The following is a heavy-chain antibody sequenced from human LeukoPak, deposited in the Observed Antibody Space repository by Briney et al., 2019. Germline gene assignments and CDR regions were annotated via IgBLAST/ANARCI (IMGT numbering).Heavy chain of an antibody. Sequence: GGSLRLSCAASGFTFSSYAMNWVRQAPEKGLEWVSYISSRSDSENYADSVKGRFTISRDNIRNLLYLQMNSLRAEDTAVYFCARDSTRILGLFDYWGQGTLVTISS. J-gene: IGHJ4*02. D-gene: IGHD2/OR15-2a*01. CDR1: GFTFSSYA. V-gene: IGHV3-48*01. CDR2: ISSRSDSE. CDR3: ARDSTRILGLFDY.